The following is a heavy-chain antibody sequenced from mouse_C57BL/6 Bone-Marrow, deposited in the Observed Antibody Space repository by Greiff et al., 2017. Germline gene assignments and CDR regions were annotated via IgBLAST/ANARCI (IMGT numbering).Heavy chain of an antibody. CDR3: TRYYYGSYFDY. CDR2: INPGSGGT. Sequence: QLQQSGAELVWPGTSVTVSFKASGYAITNYLIEWVKHRPGQGLEWIGVINPGSGGTNYNEKFKGKATQTADKSSSTAYMRLSSLKSEDSAVYFCTRYYYGSYFDYWGQGATLTVCS. V-gene: IGHV1-54*01. D-gene: IGHD1-1*01. CDR1: GYAITNYL. J-gene: IGHJ2*01.